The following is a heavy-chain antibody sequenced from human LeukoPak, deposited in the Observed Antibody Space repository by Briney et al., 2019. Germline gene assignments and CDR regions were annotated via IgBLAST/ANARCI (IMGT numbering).Heavy chain of an antibody. D-gene: IGHD6-6*01. CDR1: GFTFSSYG. CDR3: AKDFYSSSHDAFDI. V-gene: IGHV3-30*02. J-gene: IGHJ3*02. CDR2: IWYDGSNK. Sequence: PGGSLRLSCAASGFTFSSYGMHWVRQAPGKGLEWVAFIWYDGSNKFYADSVKGRFTISRDNSRNTLYLQMSSLRAEDAAVYYCAKDFYSSSHDAFDIWGQGTMVTVSS.